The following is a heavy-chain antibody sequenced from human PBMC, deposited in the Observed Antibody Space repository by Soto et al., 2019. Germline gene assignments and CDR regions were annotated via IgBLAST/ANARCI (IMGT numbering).Heavy chain of an antibody. J-gene: IGHJ4*02. Sequence: QVQLVESGGGVVQPGRSLRLSCAASGFTFSSYGMHWVRQAPGKGLEWVAVISYDGSNKYYADSVKGRFTISRDNSKNTLYLQMNSLRAEDTAVYYCAKYSCSGYLNYWGQGTLVTVSS. CDR2: ISYDGSNK. D-gene: IGHD5-12*01. V-gene: IGHV3-30*18. CDR3: AKYSCSGYLNY. CDR1: GFTFSSYG.